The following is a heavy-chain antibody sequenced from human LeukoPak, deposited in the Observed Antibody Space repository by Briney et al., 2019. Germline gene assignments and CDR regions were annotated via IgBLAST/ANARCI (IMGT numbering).Heavy chain of an antibody. CDR2: ISGSGTST. D-gene: IGHD4-17*01. J-gene: IGHJ4*02. Sequence: GGSLRLSCAASGFTFGSYAMRWVRQAPGKGLEWVSVISGSGTSTYYADSVKGRFTISRANSNNTLYLQMNSLRAEDTAVYYCAKHGEAYGDSKTDYWGQGTLVTVSS. CDR1: GFTFGSYA. V-gene: IGHV3-23*01. CDR3: AKHGEAYGDSKTDY.